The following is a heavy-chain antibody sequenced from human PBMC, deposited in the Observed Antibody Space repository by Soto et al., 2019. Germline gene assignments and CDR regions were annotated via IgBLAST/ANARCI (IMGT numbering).Heavy chain of an antibody. CDR3: ARVGSPYDKSGDYDY. CDR2: ISSSGSNI. D-gene: IGHD3-22*01. Sequence: GGSLRLSCTASGFTFSSYEMNWVRQAPGKGLEWVSYISSSGSNIYHADSVKGQFTISRDNAKNSLHLQMNSLRAEDTPVYYCARVGSPYDKSGDYDYWGQGTLVTVSS. J-gene: IGHJ4*02. V-gene: IGHV3-48*03. CDR1: GFTFSSYE.